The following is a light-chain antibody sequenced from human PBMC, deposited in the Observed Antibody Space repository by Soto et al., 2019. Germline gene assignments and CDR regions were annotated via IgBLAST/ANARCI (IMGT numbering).Light chain of an antibody. V-gene: IGKV1-13*02. J-gene: IGKJ5*01. CDR1: QGISSA. Sequence: AIQLTQSPSSLSASVGDRVSITCRAGQGISSALAWYRHKPGKAPKILIYDASSLQSGVPSRFSGSESGTECTLTISSLQPEDFATYYCQQLKTYPFTFGQGTRLEIK. CDR2: DAS. CDR3: QQLKTYPFT.